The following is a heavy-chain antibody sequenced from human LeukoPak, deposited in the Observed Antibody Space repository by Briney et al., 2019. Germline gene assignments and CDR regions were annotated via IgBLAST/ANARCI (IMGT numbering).Heavy chain of an antibody. Sequence: GGSLRLSCAACGVTFSSYAMHWVRQAPGKGLEWVAVISYDGSNKYYADSVKGRFTISRDNSKNTLYLQMNSLRAEDTAVYYCARGDNGVRAFDIWGQGTMVTVSS. J-gene: IGHJ3*02. CDR1: GVTFSSYA. CDR3: ARGDNGVRAFDI. V-gene: IGHV3-30*04. CDR2: ISYDGSNK. D-gene: IGHD2-8*01.